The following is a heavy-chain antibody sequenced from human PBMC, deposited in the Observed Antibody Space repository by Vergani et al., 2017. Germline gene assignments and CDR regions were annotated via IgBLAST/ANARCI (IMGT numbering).Heavy chain of an antibody. Sequence: QLQLQESGPGLVKPSEPLSLTCTVSGGSISSSSYYWGWIRPPPGKGLEWIGSIYYSGSTYHNPSLKSRVTMSVDTSKNQYSLKLRSVTAADTAVYYCAKGSGSYYDYYYYGMDVWGQGTTVTVSS. CDR1: GGSISSSSYY. V-gene: IGHV4-39*01. D-gene: IGHD1-26*01. J-gene: IGHJ6*02. CDR3: AKGSGSYYDYYYYGMDV. CDR2: IYYSGST.